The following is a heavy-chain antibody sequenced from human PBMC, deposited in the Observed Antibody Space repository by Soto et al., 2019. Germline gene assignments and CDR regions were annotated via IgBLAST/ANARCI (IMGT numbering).Heavy chain of an antibody. CDR2: IYHSGST. CDR1: GGSISSGGYS. Sequence: PSETLSLTCAVSGGSISSGGYSWSWIRQPPGKGLEWIGYIYHSGSTYYNPSLKSRVTISVDRSKNQFSLKLSSMTAADTAVYYCARDQSYCMNDVCSDTWFDPWGQGTLVTVSS. J-gene: IGHJ5*02. V-gene: IGHV4-30-2*01. D-gene: IGHD2-8*01. CDR3: ARDQSYCMNDVCSDTWFDP.